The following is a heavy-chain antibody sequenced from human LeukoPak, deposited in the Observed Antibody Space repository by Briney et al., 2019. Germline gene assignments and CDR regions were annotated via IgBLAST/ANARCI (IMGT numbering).Heavy chain of an antibody. D-gene: IGHD1-26*01. V-gene: IGHV3-7*01. CDR1: GFTFSSYG. J-gene: IGHJ6*03. CDR2: IKQDGSEK. Sequence: PGGSLRLSCAASGFTFSSYGMSWVRQAPGKGLEWVANIKQDGSEKYYVDSVKGRFTISRDNAKNSLYLQMNSLRAEDTAVYYCARDKKMGATTGYYYYYYYMDVWGKGTTVTVSS. CDR3: ARDKKMGATTGYYYYYYYMDV.